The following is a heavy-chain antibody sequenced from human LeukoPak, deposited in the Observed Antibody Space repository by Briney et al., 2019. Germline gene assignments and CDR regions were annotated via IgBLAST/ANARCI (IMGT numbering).Heavy chain of an antibody. CDR1: GGSISSYY. J-gene: IGHJ4*02. D-gene: IGHD1-14*01. CDR2: IYTSGST. CDR3: ARGLNRYYFDY. V-gene: IGHV4-4*09. Sequence: SETLSLTCTVSGGSISSYYWSWIRQPPGKGLEWIGYIYTSGSTNYNPSLKSRVTISVDTSKNQFSLKLSSVTAADTAVYYCARGLNRYYFDYWGQGALVTVSS.